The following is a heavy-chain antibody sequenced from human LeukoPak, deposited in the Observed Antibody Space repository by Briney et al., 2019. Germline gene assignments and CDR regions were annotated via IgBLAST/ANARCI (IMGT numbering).Heavy chain of an antibody. CDR3: ATETNGRHYDY. CDR2: IGPTGFDR. V-gene: IGHV3-21*06. D-gene: IGHD1-14*01. CDR1: GLTFSTSG. J-gene: IGHJ4*02. Sequence: MPGGSLRLSCTTSGLTFSTSGFNWVRQAPGKGLEWVASIGPTGFDRYHADSIKGRFTISRDNANNFLYLQMDSLRAGDTAVYYCATETNGRHYDYWGQGTLLTVSS.